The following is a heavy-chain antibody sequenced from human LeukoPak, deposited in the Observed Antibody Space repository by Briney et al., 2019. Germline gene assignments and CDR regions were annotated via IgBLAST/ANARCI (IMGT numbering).Heavy chain of an antibody. CDR2: IYYISNT. J-gene: IGHJ4*02. V-gene: IGHV4-61*08. CDR1: GVSVGSAGYY. Sequence: SETLSLTCSVSGVSVGSAGYYWSWIRQPPGGGLEWIGYIYYISNTNYNPSLKSRVTMSLNPSGNQFSLKLGSVTAADTAMYYCARTQSQSGSYRYYFGYWGQGTLVTVSS. D-gene: IGHD1-26*01. CDR3: ARTQSQSGSYRYYFGY.